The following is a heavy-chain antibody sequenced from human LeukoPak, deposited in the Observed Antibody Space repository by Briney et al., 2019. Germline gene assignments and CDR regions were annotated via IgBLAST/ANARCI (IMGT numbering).Heavy chain of an antibody. Sequence: PGGTLRLPCAASGFTFGSYAMSWVRQAPGKGLEWVSTISGTGGTTYYVDSVRGRFTISRDNSKNMVYLQMNSLRAEDTALYYCAKESPHFDYWGQGTLVTVSS. CDR1: GFTFGSYA. CDR2: ISGTGGTT. V-gene: IGHV3-23*01. J-gene: IGHJ4*02. CDR3: AKESPHFDY.